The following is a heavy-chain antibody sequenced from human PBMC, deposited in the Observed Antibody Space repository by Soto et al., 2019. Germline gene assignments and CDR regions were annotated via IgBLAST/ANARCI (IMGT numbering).Heavy chain of an antibody. V-gene: IGHV3-23*01. CDR2: VSPHAANT. Sequence: PGGSLRLSCVASGFTFDSCGMNWVLQAPGKGLEWVAGVSPHAANTYYADSVRGRFIISRDDSRKTVSLDMNSLRGEDSAVYYCATEGAKTNWKFDYWGQGPGVTV. J-gene: IGHJ4*02. CDR1: GFTFDSCG. D-gene: IGHD1-1*01. CDR3: ATEGAKTNWKFDY.